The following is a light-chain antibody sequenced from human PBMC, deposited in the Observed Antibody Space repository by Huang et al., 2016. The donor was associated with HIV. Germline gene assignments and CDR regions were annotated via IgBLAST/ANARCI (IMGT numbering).Light chain of an antibody. CDR1: QGISSA. Sequence: AIQLTQSPSSLSASVGDRVTITCRASQGISSALAWYQQQPGKAPKLLIYDASSLESGVPSRFSGSGSGTDFTLTISSLQPEDFATYYCQQFNNYLTFGQGTRLEIK. CDR2: DAS. CDR3: QQFNNYLT. J-gene: IGKJ5*01. V-gene: IGKV1D-13*01.